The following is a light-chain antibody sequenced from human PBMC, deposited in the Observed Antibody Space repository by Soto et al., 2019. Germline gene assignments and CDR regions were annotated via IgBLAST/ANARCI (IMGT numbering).Light chain of an antibody. Sequence: DFHMSQSPSSLSASVGDRFTITCRAPQSISRSLNWYQQKPGKAPELLIYPASSLQSGVPSRSSGSGSGTDFTLTISSLQPEDSETYYCQQSYSDLVAFGQGTKVDIK. V-gene: IGKV1-39*01. J-gene: IGKJ1*01. CDR3: QQSYSDLVA. CDR1: QSISRS. CDR2: PAS.